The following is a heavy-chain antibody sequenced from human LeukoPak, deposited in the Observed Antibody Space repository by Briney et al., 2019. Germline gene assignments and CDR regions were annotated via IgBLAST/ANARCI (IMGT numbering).Heavy chain of an antibody. CDR1: GFTFSSYA. CDR3: AKDLDDSSGYYYSY. CDR2: ISGSGGST. V-gene: IGHV3-23*01. Sequence: GGSLRHSCAASGFTFSSYAMSWVRQAPGKGLEWVSAISGSGGSTYYADSVKGRFTISRDNSKNTLYLQMNSLRAEDTAVYYCAKDLDDSSGYYYSYWGQGTLATVSS. D-gene: IGHD3-22*01. J-gene: IGHJ4*02.